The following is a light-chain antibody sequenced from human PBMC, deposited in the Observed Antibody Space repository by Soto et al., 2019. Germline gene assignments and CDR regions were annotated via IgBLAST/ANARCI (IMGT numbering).Light chain of an antibody. CDR3: QQSYSIPKT. CDR2: AAS. Sequence: DIQMTQSPSSLSASVGDRVNITCRTSQSISYYLNWYQQKPGKAPNLLIYAASSLQSGVPSRFSGSRSGTDFTLTISSLQPEDFATYYCQQSYSIPKTFGPGTKVDI. V-gene: IGKV1-39*01. CDR1: QSISYY. J-gene: IGKJ3*01.